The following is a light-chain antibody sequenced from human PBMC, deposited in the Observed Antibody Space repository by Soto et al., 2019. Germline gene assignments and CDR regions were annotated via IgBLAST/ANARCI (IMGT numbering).Light chain of an antibody. CDR2: WAS. Sequence: DVLMTKSPASLAVSLGERTTINCRSSQSVLHRSKRKNYLAWYQQKAGQPPKLLISWASTRESGVPDRFSGSGSGTAFTLTISSLQAEDVAVYYCQQYYNTPRTFGQGTKVDNK. V-gene: IGKV4-1*01. CDR3: QQYYNTPRT. J-gene: IGKJ1*01. CDR1: QSVLHRSKRKNY.